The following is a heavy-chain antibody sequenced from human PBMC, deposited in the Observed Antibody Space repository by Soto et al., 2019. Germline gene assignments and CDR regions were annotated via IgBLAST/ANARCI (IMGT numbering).Heavy chain of an antibody. V-gene: IGHV1-69*06. CDR1: GVTSSTHT. Sequence: QVQLEQSGAEMKKPGSSVKVSCKASGVTSSTHTITWVRQAPGQGLEWMGGIIPLFGTGHKAQKFQGRITIIADKSTSTAYMELSSLRSEDTAVYFCASGSAMGADHWGQGTLVTVSS. CDR3: ASGSAMGADH. D-gene: IGHD5-18*01. CDR2: IIPLFGTG. J-gene: IGHJ5*02.